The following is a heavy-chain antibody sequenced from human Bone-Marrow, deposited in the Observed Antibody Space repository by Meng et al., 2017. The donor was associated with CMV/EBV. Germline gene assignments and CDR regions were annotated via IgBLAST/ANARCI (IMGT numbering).Heavy chain of an antibody. CDR2: IIPIFGTA. Sequence: SVKVSCKASGDTFSSYAISWVRQMPGQGLEWMGGIIPIFGTANYAQKFQGRVTITTDESTSKAYMELSSLRAEDTAVYYCASLSLLAARARNYFDYWGQGTLVTVSS. CDR3: ASLSLLAARARNYFDY. V-gene: IGHV1-69*05. CDR1: GDTFSSYA. J-gene: IGHJ4*02. D-gene: IGHD5/OR15-5a*01.